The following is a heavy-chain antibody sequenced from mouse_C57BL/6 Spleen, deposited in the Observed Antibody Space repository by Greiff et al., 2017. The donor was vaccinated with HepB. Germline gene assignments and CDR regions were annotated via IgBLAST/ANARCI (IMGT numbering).Heavy chain of an antibody. Sequence: VQLQQPGAELVRPGPSVKLSCKASGYTFTSYWMHWVKQRPGQGLEWIGVIDPSDSYTNYNQKFKGKATLTVDTSSSTAYMQLSSLTSEDSAVYYCARRVTTVVATKIDWGQGTTLTVSS. CDR1: GYTFTSYW. V-gene: IGHV1-59*01. CDR2: IDPSDSYT. D-gene: IGHD1-1*01. CDR3: ARRVTTVVATKID. J-gene: IGHJ2*01.